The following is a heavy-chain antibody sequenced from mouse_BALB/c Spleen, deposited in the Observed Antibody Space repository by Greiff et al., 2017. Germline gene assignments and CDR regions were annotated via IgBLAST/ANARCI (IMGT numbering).Heavy chain of an antibody. CDR2: IRLKSNNYAT. Sequence: EVKLMESGGGLVQPGGSMKLSCVASGFTFSNYWMNWVRQSPEKGLEWVAEIRLKSNNYATHYAESVKGRFTISRDDSKSSVYLQMNNLRAEDTGIYYCTRDYGNGLAYWGQGTLVTVSA. CDR1: GFTFSNYW. J-gene: IGHJ3*01. D-gene: IGHD2-1*01. V-gene: IGHV6-6*02. CDR3: TRDYGNGLAY.